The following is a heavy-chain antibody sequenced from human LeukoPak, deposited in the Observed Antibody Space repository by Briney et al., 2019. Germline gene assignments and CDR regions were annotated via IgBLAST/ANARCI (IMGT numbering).Heavy chain of an antibody. CDR2: ISSNGGST. CDR3: VKDLSLAATTSFDY. D-gene: IGHD2-15*01. J-gene: IGHJ4*02. Sequence: PGGSLRLSCSASGFTFSSYAVHWVRQAPGKGLEYVSAISSNGGSTYYADSVKGRFTISRDNSKNTLYLQMGSLRAEDTAVYYCVKDLSLAATTSFDYWGQGTLVTVSS. CDR1: GFTFSSYA. V-gene: IGHV3-64D*06.